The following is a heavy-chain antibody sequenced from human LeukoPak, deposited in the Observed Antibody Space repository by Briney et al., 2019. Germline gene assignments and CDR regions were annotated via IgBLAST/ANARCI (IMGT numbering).Heavy chain of an antibody. CDR3: VTDEGSAAFDI. Sequence: PGGSLRLSCAASGFTFSTYAMSGVRQAPGKGLGWVSLISVSGVTTYYADSVKGRFTISRDNSKNTLYLQMNSLRAEDTAVYYCVTDEGSAAFDIWGQGTMVTVSS. V-gene: IGHV3-23*01. CDR1: GFTFSTYA. CDR2: ISVSGVTT. J-gene: IGHJ3*02.